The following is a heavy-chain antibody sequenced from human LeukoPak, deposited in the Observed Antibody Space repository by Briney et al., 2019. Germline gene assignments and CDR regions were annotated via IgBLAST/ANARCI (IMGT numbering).Heavy chain of an antibody. V-gene: IGHV4-39*01. Sequence: SETLSLTCTVSSDSISSSSNYRAWVRQSPGKGLEWIGAIYYSGHTYYNPSLKSRITMSVDTSKNQFSLKVSYVTAADTAVYYCARHEEEDGYNAKTIDYWGQGTLVTVYS. CDR1: SDSISSSSNY. D-gene: IGHD5-24*01. CDR2: IYYSGHT. CDR3: ARHEEEDGYNAKTIDY. J-gene: IGHJ4*02.